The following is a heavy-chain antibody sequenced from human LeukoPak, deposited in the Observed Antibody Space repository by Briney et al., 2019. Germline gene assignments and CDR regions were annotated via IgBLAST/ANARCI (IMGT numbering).Heavy chain of an antibody. CDR3: AKGVPEYGAFDI. D-gene: IGHD1-14*01. CDR1: GFTFSSYE. V-gene: IGHV3-48*03. J-gene: IGHJ3*02. Sequence: GGSLRLSCAASGFTFSSYEMNWVRQAPGKGLEWVSYISSSGSTIYYADSVKGRFTISRDNAKNSLYLQMNSLRAEDTAVYYCAKGVPEYGAFDIWGQGTMVTVSS. CDR2: ISSSGSTI.